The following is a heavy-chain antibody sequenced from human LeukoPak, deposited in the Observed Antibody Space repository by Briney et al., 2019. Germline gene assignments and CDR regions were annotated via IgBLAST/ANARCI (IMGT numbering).Heavy chain of an antibody. Sequence: GGSLRLSCAASGFTFSSYGMHWVRQAPGKGLEWVAVISYDGSNKYYADSVKGRFTISRDNSKNTLYLQMNSLRAEDTALYYCAKDFYQLLYSGWFDPWGQGTLVTVSS. CDR1: GFTFSSYG. J-gene: IGHJ5*02. CDR2: ISYDGSNK. D-gene: IGHD2-2*02. V-gene: IGHV3-30*18. CDR3: AKDFYQLLYSGWFDP.